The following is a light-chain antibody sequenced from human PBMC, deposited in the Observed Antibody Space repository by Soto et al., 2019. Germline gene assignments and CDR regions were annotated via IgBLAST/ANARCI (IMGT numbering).Light chain of an antibody. V-gene: IGLV1-44*01. Sequence: QPVLTQPPSASGTPGQRVTISCSGSSSNIGSNTVNWYQQLPGTAPKLLIYSNNQRPSGVPDRFSGSKSGTSASLAISGLQSEDEADYYCAAWHDSCVVFGGGTKVTVL. CDR1: SSNIGSNT. CDR2: SNN. CDR3: AAWHDSCVV. J-gene: IGLJ2*01.